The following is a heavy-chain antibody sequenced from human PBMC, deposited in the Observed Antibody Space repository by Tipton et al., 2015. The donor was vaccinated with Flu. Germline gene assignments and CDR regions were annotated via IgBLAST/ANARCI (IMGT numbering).Heavy chain of an antibody. CDR3: AREREDGDYSDC. CDR1: GASISSHY. D-gene: IGHD4-17*01. V-gene: IGHV4-4*07. CDR2: IYTSGST. J-gene: IGHJ4*02. Sequence: TLSLTCTVSGASISSHYWSWIRQSADKGLEWIGRIYTSGSTNYNPSLKSRVTMSADTSKNQFSLKLRSVTVADTAVYYCAREREDGDYSDCWGQGTLVTVSS.